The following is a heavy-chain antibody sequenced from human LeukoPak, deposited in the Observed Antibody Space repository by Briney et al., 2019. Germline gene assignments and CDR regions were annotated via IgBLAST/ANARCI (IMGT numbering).Heavy chain of an antibody. D-gene: IGHD3-10*01. CDR1: GGSFSGYY. V-gene: IGHV4-34*01. Sequence: PSETLSLTCAVYGGSFSGYYWSWIRQPPGKGLEWIGEINHSGSTNYNPSLKSRVTISVDTSKNQLSLKLSSVTAADTAVYYCADAYGSGSCDYWGQGTLVTVSS. CDR3: ADAYGSGSCDY. J-gene: IGHJ4*02. CDR2: INHSGST.